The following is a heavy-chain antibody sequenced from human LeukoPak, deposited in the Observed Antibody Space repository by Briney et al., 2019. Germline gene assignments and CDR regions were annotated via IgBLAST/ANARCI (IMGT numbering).Heavy chain of an antibody. D-gene: IGHD5-24*01. Sequence: PGGSLRLSCAASGLTFSSNYMSWVRQAPGKGLEGVSVIYSGSSTYSADSVKGRFTISRDSSKNTLYLQMNSLRAEDTAVYYCASRQMDYFDSWGQGTLVTVSS. V-gene: IGHV3-53*01. CDR1: GLTFSSNY. CDR2: IYSGSST. CDR3: ASRQMDYFDS. J-gene: IGHJ4*02.